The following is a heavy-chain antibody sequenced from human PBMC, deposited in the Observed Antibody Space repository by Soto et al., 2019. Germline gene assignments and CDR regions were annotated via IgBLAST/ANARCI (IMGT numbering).Heavy chain of an antibody. D-gene: IGHD3-10*01. J-gene: IGHJ4*02. CDR2: IKSKTDGGTT. Sequence: GGSLRLSCAASGFTFSNAWMSWVRQAPGKGLAWVGRIKSKTDGGTTDYAAHVKGRFTISRDDSKNTLYLQMNSLKTEDTAVYDCTTLPLLWFGELLSPLDYWGQGTLVTVSS. CDR3: TTLPLLWFGELLSPLDY. CDR1: GFTFSNAW. V-gene: IGHV3-15*01.